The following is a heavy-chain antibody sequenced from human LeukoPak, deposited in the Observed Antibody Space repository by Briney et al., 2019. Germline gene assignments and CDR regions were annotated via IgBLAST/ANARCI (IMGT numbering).Heavy chain of an antibody. Sequence: SETLSLTCTVSGGSINNYYWTWIRQPPGKGLESIGFIYYSGRTIYNPSFESRVTISVDTSKNRFSLKLSSVTAADTAVYYCARGSGGYDSSGYYYFIDYWGQGTLVTVSS. J-gene: IGHJ4*02. CDR1: GGSINNYY. D-gene: IGHD3-22*01. V-gene: IGHV4-59*01. CDR3: ARGSGGYDSSGYYYFIDY. CDR2: IYYSGRT.